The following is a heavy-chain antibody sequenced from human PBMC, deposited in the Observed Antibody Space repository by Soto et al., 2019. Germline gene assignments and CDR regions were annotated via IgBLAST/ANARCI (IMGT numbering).Heavy chain of an antibody. D-gene: IGHD3-22*01. Sequence: GESLKISCKGSGYSFTSYWIGWVRQMPGKGLEWMGIIYPGDSDTRYSPSFQGQVTISADKSISTAYLQWSSLKPSDTAMYYCARRAAGYYDSSGYSDAFDIWGQGTMVTVSS. CDR3: ARRAAGYYDSSGYSDAFDI. J-gene: IGHJ3*02. CDR1: GYSFTSYW. CDR2: IYPGDSDT. V-gene: IGHV5-51*01.